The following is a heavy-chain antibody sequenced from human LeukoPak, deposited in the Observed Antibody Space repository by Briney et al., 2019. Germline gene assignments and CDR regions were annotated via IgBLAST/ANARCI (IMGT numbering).Heavy chain of an antibody. V-gene: IGHV4-59*08. CDR2: INDSGST. D-gene: IGHD1-1*01. CDR3: TRRGRNNWGEGNDY. CDR1: GGSISSYY. J-gene: IGHJ4*02. Sequence: PSETLSVTCTVSGGSISSYYWSWIRQPPGKGLEWIGYINDSGSTNSNPSLKSRVTMSVDTSKNQFSLKLSSVTAADTAVYYCTRRGRNNWGEGNDYWGQGTLVTVSS.